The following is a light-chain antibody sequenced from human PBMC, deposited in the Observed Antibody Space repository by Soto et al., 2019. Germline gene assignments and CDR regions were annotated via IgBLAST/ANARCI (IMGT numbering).Light chain of an antibody. Sequence: EIVLTQSPGTLSLSPGERATLSCRASQSVSSTYLAWYQQKPGQAPSLLIYGASSRATGIPDRFSGSGSGTDFTLTISSLQSEDFAVYYCQQYDDWPSCGQGTKVDIK. J-gene: IGKJ1*01. CDR3: QQYDDWPS. V-gene: IGKV3-20*01. CDR1: QSVSSTY. CDR2: GAS.